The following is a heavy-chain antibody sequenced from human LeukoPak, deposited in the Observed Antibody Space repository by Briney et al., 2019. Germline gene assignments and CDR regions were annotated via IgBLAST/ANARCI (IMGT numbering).Heavy chain of an antibody. CDR3: ARLPRGPKSDFDY. D-gene: IGHD3-10*01. CDR2: IYSGDSDT. Sequence: GASVKVSCKASGYTFTAYWIGWVRQMPGKGLEWMGIIYSGDSDTKYSPSFQGQVTISVDKSITTAYLQWRSLKASDTAMYYCARLPRGPKSDFDYWGQGTLVTVFS. CDR1: GYTFTAYW. V-gene: IGHV5-51*01. J-gene: IGHJ4*02.